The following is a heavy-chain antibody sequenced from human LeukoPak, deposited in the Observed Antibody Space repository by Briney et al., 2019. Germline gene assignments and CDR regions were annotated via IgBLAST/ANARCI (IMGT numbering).Heavy chain of an antibody. V-gene: IGHV6-1*01. J-gene: IGHJ5*02. CDR2: TYYTSKWNN. CDR3: ARQASRRFDP. Sequence: SQTLSLTCAISGDSVSSNSVARNWFRQSPSRGLEWLGRTYYTSKWNNDYAESVQSRIAVNPDTSKNQFSLYLNSVTLEDTAVYYCARQASRRFDPWGQGTLVTVSS. CDR1: GDSVSSNSVA.